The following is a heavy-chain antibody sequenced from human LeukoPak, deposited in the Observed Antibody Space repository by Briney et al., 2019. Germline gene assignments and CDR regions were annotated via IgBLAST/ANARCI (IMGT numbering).Heavy chain of an antibody. D-gene: IGHD4-17*01. CDR3: ARAPNDYGDFYFDY. CDR2: IYYSGST. CDR1: GGSISSYY. V-gene: IGHV4-59*12. Sequence: SETLSLTCSVSGGSISSYYWSWIRQPPGKGLEWIGYIYYSGSTNYNPSLKSRVTISVNTSQNQFSLKLSSVTAADTAVYYCARAPNDYGDFYFDYWGQGTLVTVSS. J-gene: IGHJ4*02.